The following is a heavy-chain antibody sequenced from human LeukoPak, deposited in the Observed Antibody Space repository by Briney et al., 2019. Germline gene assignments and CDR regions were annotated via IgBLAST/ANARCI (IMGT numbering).Heavy chain of an antibody. Sequence: GGSLRLSCAASGFTFSSSAMSWVRQVPGKGLEWVSGISSSGGSTNYADSVRGRFTISRDNSKNTLYVQMNSLRAEDTAVYYCAKGSSPFDYWGQGTLVTVSS. CDR2: ISSSGGST. V-gene: IGHV3-23*01. D-gene: IGHD6-13*01. CDR1: GFTFSSSA. J-gene: IGHJ4*02. CDR3: AKGSSPFDY.